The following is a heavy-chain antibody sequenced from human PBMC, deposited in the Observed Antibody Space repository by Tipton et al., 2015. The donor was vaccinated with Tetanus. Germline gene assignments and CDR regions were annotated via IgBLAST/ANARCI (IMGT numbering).Heavy chain of an antibody. D-gene: IGHD2-21*02. V-gene: IGHV3-11*01. CDR2: LNPSGTST. CDR3: ARVHTPGLLGRYPLDY. J-gene: IGHJ4*02. CDR1: GFTFSDFY. Sequence: SLRLSCTASGFTFSDFYMGWIRQAPGKGLEWVSYLNPSGTSTYYADSVKGRFTISRDNTKNSLFLQMNNLGAEDTAVYYCARVHTPGLLGRYPLDYWGQGTLVTVSS.